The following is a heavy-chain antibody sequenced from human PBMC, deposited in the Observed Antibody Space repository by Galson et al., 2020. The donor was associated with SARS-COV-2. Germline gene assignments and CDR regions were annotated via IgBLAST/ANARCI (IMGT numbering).Heavy chain of an antibody. CDR1: GNSMSNSY. CDR2: ISHSGST. V-gene: IGHV4-59*01. Sequence: SETLSLTCTVSGNSMSNSYWSWIRQPPRKGLEWICCISHSGSTDYNPSLKSRVTISIDTSTNQFSLRLTSVTAADTAVYYCAREFSTSSYYFNYWGQGTLVTVSS. D-gene: IGHD6-6*01. CDR3: AREFSTSSYYFNY. J-gene: IGHJ4*02.